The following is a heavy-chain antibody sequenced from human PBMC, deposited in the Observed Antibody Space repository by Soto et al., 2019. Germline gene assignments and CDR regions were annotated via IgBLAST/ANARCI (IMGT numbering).Heavy chain of an antibody. Sequence: EVQLVESGGGLVKPGGSLRLSCAASGFTFSNAWMNWVRQAPGKGLEWVGRIKSKTDGGTTDYAAPVKGRFTISRDDSKNTLYLQMNSLKTEDTAVYYCTTVISDWNDDDYYYGMDVWGQGTTVTVSS. J-gene: IGHJ6*02. CDR2: IKSKTDGGTT. CDR1: GFTFSNAW. CDR3: TTVISDWNDDDYYYGMDV. V-gene: IGHV3-15*07. D-gene: IGHD1-1*01.